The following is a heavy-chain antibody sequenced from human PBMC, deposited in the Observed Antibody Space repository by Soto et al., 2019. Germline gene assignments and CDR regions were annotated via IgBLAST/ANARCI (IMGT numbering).Heavy chain of an antibody. Sequence: QVQLQQWGAGPLRPLETLSLTCGVSGGSFSGYYWAWIRQSPGQGLEWIGEINDRGSINYNPSLKSRGSISVDTSKKHYSLNLRSVTAADTAVYYGARESHDILTGPPWVWYFDLWGRGTLVTVSS. J-gene: IGHJ2*01. CDR3: ARESHDILTGPPWVWYFDL. CDR1: GGSFSGYY. D-gene: IGHD3-9*01. CDR2: INDRGSI. V-gene: IGHV4-34*01.